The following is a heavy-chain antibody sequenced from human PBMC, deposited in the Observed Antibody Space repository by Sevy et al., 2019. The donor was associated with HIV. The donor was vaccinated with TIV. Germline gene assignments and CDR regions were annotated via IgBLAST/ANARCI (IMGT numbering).Heavy chain of an antibody. J-gene: IGHJ4*02. CDR3: TVDRGFLRPEYFFDY. V-gene: IGHV1-2*02. D-gene: IGHD3-10*01. Sequence: ASVKVSCKASGYTFTRYYMHWVRQAPGQGLEWMGWINRNSGATNYAQKFQGRVTMTRDTSITTAYMELSRLTSVDAAVYYCTVDRGFLRPEYFFDYWGQGTLVTVSS. CDR1: GYTFTRYY. CDR2: INRNSGAT.